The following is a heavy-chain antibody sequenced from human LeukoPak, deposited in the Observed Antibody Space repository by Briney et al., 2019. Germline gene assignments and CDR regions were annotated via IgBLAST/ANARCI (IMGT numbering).Heavy chain of an antibody. V-gene: IGHV3-53*01. J-gene: IGHJ4*02. CDR1: GFTVSSNY. Sequence: GGSLRLSCAASGFTVSSNYMSWVRQAPGKGLEWVSVIYSGGSTYYADSVKGRFTISRDNSKNTLYLQMNSLRAEDAAVYYCASSEWRGHLDYWGQGTLVTVSS. CDR2: IYSGGST. CDR3: ASSEWRGHLDY. D-gene: IGHD2-8*01.